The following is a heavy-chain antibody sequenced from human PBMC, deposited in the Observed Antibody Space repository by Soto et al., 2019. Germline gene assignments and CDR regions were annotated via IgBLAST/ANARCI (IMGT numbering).Heavy chain of an antibody. J-gene: IGHJ4*02. CDR3: AKWVVVTARRPGYFVY. CDR2: ISCDGSNK. Sequence: QVQLVESGGGVVQPGRSLRLSCAASGFTFSSYGMHWVRQAPGKGLEWVAVISCDGSNKYYADSVKGRFTISRDNSKNTLYLQMNSLRAEDTAVYYCAKWVVVTARRPGYFVYWGQGTLVTVSS. V-gene: IGHV3-30*18. D-gene: IGHD2-21*02. CDR1: GFTFSSYG.